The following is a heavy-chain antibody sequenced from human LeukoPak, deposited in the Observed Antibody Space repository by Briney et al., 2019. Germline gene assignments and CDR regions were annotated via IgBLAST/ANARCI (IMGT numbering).Heavy chain of an antibody. CDR1: GYTFTDYY. D-gene: IGHD3-22*01. V-gene: IGHV1-2*02. CDR2: IDPHSGGT. CDR3: AREYYDSSGRKHAFDI. Sequence: ASVKVSCKASGYTFTDYYIHWVRQAPGQGLEWMGWIDPHSGGTNYAQKFQGRVTMTRDTSISTAYMELSRLRSDDTAVYYCAREYYDSSGRKHAFDIWGQGTMVTVSS. J-gene: IGHJ3*02.